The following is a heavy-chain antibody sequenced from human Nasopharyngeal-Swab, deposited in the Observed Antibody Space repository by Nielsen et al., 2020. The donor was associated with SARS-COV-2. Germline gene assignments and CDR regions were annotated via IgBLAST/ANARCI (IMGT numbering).Heavy chain of an antibody. V-gene: IGHV3-30*04. Sequence: SLKISCAASGFTFSSYAMHWVRQAPGKGLEWVAVITYDGSNKYYADSVKGRFTISRDNSKNTLYLQMNSLRAEDTAVYYCVRDYTLYYYDSSGPFDPWGQGTLVTVSS. CDR1: GFTFSSYA. D-gene: IGHD3-22*01. J-gene: IGHJ5*02. CDR3: VRDYTLYYYDSSGPFDP. CDR2: ITYDGSNK.